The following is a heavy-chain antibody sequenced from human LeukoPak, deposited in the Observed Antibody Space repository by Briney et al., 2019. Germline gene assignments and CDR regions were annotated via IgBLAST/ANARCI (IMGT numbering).Heavy chain of an antibody. J-gene: IGHJ4*02. D-gene: IGHD3-22*01. CDR3: AKYGNFYYDSSGSIDY. CDR1: GFTFSSYA. Sequence: GGSLRLSCAASGFTFSSYAMSWVRQAPGKGLEWVSAISGSGGSTYYADSVKGRFTISRDNSKNTLYLQMNSLRAEDTAVYYCAKYGNFYYDSSGSIDYWGQGTLVTVSS. V-gene: IGHV3-23*01. CDR2: ISGSGGST.